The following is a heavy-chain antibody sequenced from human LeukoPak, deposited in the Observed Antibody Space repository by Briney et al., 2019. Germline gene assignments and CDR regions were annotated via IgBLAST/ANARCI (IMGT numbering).Heavy chain of an antibody. J-gene: IGHJ4*02. V-gene: IGHV3-33*06. Sequence: GGSLRLSCAASKFTFSHYGMHWVRQAPGKGLEWVAVIWNDGSSQFYADSVKGRFTVSRDNSQRKLYLQMNSLRPEDTAVYYCAKDAQRGFDYSNSLENWGQRTLVTVSS. CDR2: IWNDGSSQ. D-gene: IGHD4-11*01. CDR1: KFTFSHYG. CDR3: AKDAQRGFDYSNSLEN.